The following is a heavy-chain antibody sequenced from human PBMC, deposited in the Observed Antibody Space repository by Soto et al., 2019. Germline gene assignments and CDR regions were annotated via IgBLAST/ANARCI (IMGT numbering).Heavy chain of an antibody. J-gene: IGHJ4*02. D-gene: IGHD1-26*01. CDR3: AQDRSATYLWAGIFDS. V-gene: IGHV3-23*01. Sequence: EVQLLESGGGSVQPGGSLRLSCAASGFIFSNYAMSWVRQAPGKGLEWVSAISGTGSSTYYADSVKGRFTISRDNSKDTVYLQLNRLRAEDTAVYYCAQDRSATYLWAGIFDSWGQGTLVTVSS. CDR2: ISGTGSST. CDR1: GFIFSNYA.